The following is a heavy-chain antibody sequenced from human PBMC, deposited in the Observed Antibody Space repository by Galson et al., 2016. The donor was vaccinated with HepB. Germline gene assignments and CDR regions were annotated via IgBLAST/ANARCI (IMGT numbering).Heavy chain of an antibody. CDR3: AREGKVVGLGFGESGWLDP. J-gene: IGHJ5*02. D-gene: IGHD3-10*01. CDR2: ISFDGSNQ. Sequence: SLRLSCAASGFTFSTYAIHWVRQTPDKGLEWVAAISFDGSNQHYADSVKGRFTISRDNSKNMLYLQMNSLKIEDTAAYYCAREGKVVGLGFGESGWLDPWGPGTLVTVSS. CDR1: GFTFSTYA. V-gene: IGHV3-30-3*01.